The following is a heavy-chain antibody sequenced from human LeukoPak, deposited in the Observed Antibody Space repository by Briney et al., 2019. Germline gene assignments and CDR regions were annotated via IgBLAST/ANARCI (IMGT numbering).Heavy chain of an antibody. J-gene: IGHJ4*02. CDR2: ISGSGGST. D-gene: IGHD1-7*01. CDR3: AKDSTPYSGNTFYFDY. CDR1: GFTFSSYA. Sequence: TGGSLRLSCAASGFTFSSYAMSWVRQAPGKGLEWVSAISGSGGSTYYADSVKGRFTISRDNSNNTLYLQMNSLRAEDTAVYYCAKDSTPYSGNTFYFDYWGQGTLVTVSS. V-gene: IGHV3-23*01.